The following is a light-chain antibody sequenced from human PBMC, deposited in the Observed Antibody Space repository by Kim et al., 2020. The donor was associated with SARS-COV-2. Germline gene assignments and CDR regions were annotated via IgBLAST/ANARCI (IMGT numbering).Light chain of an antibody. V-gene: IGLV2-11*01. Sequence: SVNISCTGTSSDVGGYNYVSWYQQHPGKAPKLMIYDVSKRPSGVPDRFSGSKSGNTASLTISGLQAEDEADYYCCSYAGSYTFPYVFGTGTKVTVL. CDR2: DVS. CDR1: SSDVGGYNY. J-gene: IGLJ1*01. CDR3: CSYAGSYTFPYV.